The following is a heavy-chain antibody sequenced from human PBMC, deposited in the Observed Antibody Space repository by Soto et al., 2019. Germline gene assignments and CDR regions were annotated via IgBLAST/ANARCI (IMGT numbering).Heavy chain of an antibody. V-gene: IGHV3-7*03. J-gene: IGHJ6*02. CDR2: IKQDGGEK. Sequence: EVQLVESGGGSVQPGESLRLSCVASGFSFNMYWMSWIRQAPGKGLEWVARIKQDGGEKYYVDSVKGRFTVSRDNAKNSLHLQLHSVSADDAGIYYCVRDQLILPADDFYYGVDVWGQGTTATVSS. CDR3: VRDQLILPADDFYYGVDV. CDR1: GFSFNMYW.